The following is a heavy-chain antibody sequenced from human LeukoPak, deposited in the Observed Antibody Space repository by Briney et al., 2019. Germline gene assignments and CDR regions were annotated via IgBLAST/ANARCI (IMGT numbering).Heavy chain of an antibody. Sequence: GGSLRLSCAASGFTFSRYWMTWVRQAPGKGLEWVANIKEDGSEKNYVDSMNGRFTISRDNAKNSLYLQMNSLRAEDTAVYYCAVLTGYWGQGTLVTVSS. V-gene: IGHV3-7*01. CDR2: IKEDGSEK. D-gene: IGHD3-16*01. CDR3: AVLTGY. J-gene: IGHJ4*02. CDR1: GFTFSRYW.